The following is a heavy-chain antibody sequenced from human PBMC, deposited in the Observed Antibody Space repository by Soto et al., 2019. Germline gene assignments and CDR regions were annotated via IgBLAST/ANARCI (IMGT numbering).Heavy chain of an antibody. CDR2: IDHSRST. Sequence: SETLSLTCAVYGGSFSGCYWSWIRQPPGKGLKWIGEIDHSRSTNYNPSLKTRVAISADTSKNQISLKLSSVTAADTAVYYCATDWGSNNLPWGQGTLVTVSS. D-gene: IGHD3-16*01. V-gene: IGHV4-34*01. CDR1: GGSFSGCY. J-gene: IGHJ1*01. CDR3: ATDWGSNNLP.